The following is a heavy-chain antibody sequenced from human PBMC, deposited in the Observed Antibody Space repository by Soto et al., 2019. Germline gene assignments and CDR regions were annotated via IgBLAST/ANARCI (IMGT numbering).Heavy chain of an antibody. CDR3: ARVWGGAFDF. CDR1: GGSISSYY. D-gene: IGHD3-10*01. CDR2: IYYSGST. Sequence: SETLSLTCTVSGGSISSYYWSWIRQPPGKGLEWIGYIYYSGSTNYNPSLKSRVTILVDTSKNQFSLKLSSVTAADTAVYYCARVWGGAFDFWGQGTMVTVSS. J-gene: IGHJ3*01. V-gene: IGHV4-59*01.